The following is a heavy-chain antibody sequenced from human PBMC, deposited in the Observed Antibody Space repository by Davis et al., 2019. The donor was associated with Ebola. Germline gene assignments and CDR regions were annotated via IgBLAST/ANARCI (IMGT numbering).Heavy chain of an antibody. D-gene: IGHD5-12*01. V-gene: IGHV4-59*01. CDR3: ASQHPSMVAFDY. CDR2: IYYSGST. J-gene: IGHJ4*02. Sequence: MPGGSLRLSFPLSPYPFPFSLCWIRQPPGKGLEWIGYIYYSGSTNYNPSLKSRVTISVDTSKNQFSLKLSSVTAADTAVYYCASQHPSMVAFDYWGQGTLVTVSS. CDR1: PYPFPFS.